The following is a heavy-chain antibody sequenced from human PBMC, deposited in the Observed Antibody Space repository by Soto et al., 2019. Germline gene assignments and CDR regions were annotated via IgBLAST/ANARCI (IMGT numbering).Heavy chain of an antibody. CDR3: SRDRVEGAGWFDP. Sequence: GESLRLSCTASGFTLSDYYMNWTRQAPGEGLEWIAYISHSSTSISYADSVKGRFTISRDSADNSLFLQMNGLRADDTAVYYCSRDRVEGAGWFDPWGQGTLVTVSS. J-gene: IGHJ5*02. V-gene: IGHV3-11*01. CDR1: GFTLSDYY. CDR2: ISHSSTSI. D-gene: IGHD1-26*01.